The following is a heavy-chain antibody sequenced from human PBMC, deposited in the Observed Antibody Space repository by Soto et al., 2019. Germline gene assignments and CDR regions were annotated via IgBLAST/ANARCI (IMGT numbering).Heavy chain of an antibody. D-gene: IGHD3-9*01. J-gene: IGHJ4*02. CDR1: GGSFSGYY. CDR2: INHSGST. V-gene: IGHV4-34*01. CDR3: ARDSGLRYFDWLLAYFDF. Sequence: SETLSLTCAVYGGSFSGYYWSWIRQPPGKGLEWIGEINHSGSTNYNPSLKSRVTISVDTSKNQFSLKLSSVTAADTAVYYCARDSGLRYFDWLLAYFDFWGQGTRVTVAS.